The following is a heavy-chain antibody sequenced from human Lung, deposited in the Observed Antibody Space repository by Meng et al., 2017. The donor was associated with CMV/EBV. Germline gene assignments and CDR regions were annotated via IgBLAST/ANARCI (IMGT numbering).Heavy chain of an antibody. CDR1: GYTFTTYG. J-gene: IGHJ4*02. CDR3: ARDSEAADY. Sequence: QVQWVQYGSELKKPGASVRSSCKASGYTFTTYGMNWVRQAPGQGLEWMGWINTNTGKPTYAQGLTGRFVFSLDTSDSTAYLQISSLKAEDTAVYYCARDSEAADYWGQGTLVTVSS. V-gene: IGHV7-4-1*02. CDR2: INTNTGKP. D-gene: IGHD6-25*01.